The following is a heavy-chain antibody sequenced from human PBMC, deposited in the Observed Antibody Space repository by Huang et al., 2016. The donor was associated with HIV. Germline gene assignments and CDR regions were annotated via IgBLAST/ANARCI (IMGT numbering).Heavy chain of an antibody. CDR3: ARFGSYYYGSGSYLDAFDI. J-gene: IGHJ3*02. CDR1: GFTFSTYN. D-gene: IGHD3-10*01. V-gene: IGHV3-48*01. Sequence: GGSLRLSCAASGFTFSTYNMNWVRQAPGKGLEWVSYITSSSGSIYYADSVKGRFTIARDNAKNSLYMQMNSRRAEDTAVYYCARFGSYYYGSGSYLDAFDIWGQGTMVTVSS. CDR2: ITSSSGSI.